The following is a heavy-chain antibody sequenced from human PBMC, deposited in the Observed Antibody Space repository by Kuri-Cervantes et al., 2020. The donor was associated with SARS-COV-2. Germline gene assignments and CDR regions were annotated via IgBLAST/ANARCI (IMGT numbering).Heavy chain of an antibody. J-gene: IGHJ4*02. CDR2: LNHSGST. Sequence: GSLRLSCAVYGGSFSGYYWSWIRQPPGKGLEWIGELNHSGSTNYNPSLKSRVTISVDTSKNQFSLKLSSVTAADTAVYYCARVRGVLGEVYFDYWGQGTLVTVS. CDR3: ARVRGVLGEVYFDY. V-gene: IGHV4-34*01. D-gene: IGHD3-10*01. CDR1: GGSFSGYY.